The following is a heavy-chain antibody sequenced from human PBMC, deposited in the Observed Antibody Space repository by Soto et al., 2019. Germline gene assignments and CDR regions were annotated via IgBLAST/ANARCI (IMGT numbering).Heavy chain of an antibody. J-gene: IGHJ3*02. V-gene: IGHV1-18*01. CDR3: ERDRAFGDVGDACDI. CDR2: ISAYYDHP. D-gene: IGHD4-17*01. CDR1: GYTFTSYG. Sequence: QVQLVQSGGEVKKSGASVKVSCKASGYTFTSYGLSWVRQAPGQGLEWMGWISAYYDHPNYAQNLQDRVSMTTATSTNTAYWELRSLRSDDTAVYYCERDRAFGDVGDACDIWGQGTMVTVSS.